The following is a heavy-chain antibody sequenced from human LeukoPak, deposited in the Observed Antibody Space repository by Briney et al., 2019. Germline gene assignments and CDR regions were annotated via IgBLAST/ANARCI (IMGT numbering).Heavy chain of an antibody. V-gene: IGHV3-48*01. Sequence: GGSLRLSCAASGFTFSSYTMNWVRPAPGKGLEWVSYIGSSSSTIYYADSVKGRFTISRDNAKNSLYLQMNSLRAEDTAVYYCAKDRGGIAAAGLDYWGQGTLVTVSS. CDR1: GFTFSSYT. CDR3: AKDRGGIAAAGLDY. J-gene: IGHJ4*02. D-gene: IGHD6-13*01. CDR2: IGSSSSTI.